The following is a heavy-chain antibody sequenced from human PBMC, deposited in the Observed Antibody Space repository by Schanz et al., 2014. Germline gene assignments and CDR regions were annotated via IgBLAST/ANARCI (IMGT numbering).Heavy chain of an antibody. J-gene: IGHJ6*03. CDR3: ARDHQWLARYYMDV. CDR1: GFNFKAYA. CDR2: ISDSGDST. D-gene: IGHD6-19*01. Sequence: EAQLLESGGGLVQPGGSLRLSCAASGFNFKAYAMSWVRQAPGKGLEWVSDISDSGDSTHYADSVKGRFTISRDNAKNSLYLQMNSLRAEDTAVYYCARDHQWLARYYMDVWGKGTTVTVSS. V-gene: IGHV3-48*04.